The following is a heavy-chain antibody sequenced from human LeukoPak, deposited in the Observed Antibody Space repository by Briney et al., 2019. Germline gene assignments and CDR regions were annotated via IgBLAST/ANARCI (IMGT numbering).Heavy chain of an antibody. CDR2: IYHRGST. V-gene: IGHV4-30-2*01. Sequence: PSETLSLTCAVSGGSISSGGYSWSWIRQPPGKGLEWIGYIYHRGSTYYNPSLKSRVTISVDRSKNQFSLKLSSVTAADTAVYYCARGRAAAVSYWGQGTLVTVSS. CDR3: ARGRAAAVSY. CDR1: GGSISSGGYS. D-gene: IGHD6-13*01. J-gene: IGHJ4*02.